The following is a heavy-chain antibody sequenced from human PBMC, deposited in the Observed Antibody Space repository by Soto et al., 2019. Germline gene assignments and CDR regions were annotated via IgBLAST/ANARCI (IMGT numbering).Heavy chain of an antibody. CDR1: GCTFTGYY. CDR3: AREGDSSGYRY. J-gene: IGHJ4*02. Sequence: ASVKVSCKASGCTFTGYYMPWVRQAPGQGLEWMGWMNPNSGGTNYAQKFQGRVTMTRDTSISTAYMELSRLRSDDTAVYYCAREGDSSGYRYWAQGTLVTVSS. V-gene: IGHV1-2*02. D-gene: IGHD3-22*01. CDR2: MNPNSGGT.